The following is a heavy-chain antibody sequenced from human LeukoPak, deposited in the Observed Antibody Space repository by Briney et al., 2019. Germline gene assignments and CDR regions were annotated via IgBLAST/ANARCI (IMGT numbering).Heavy chain of an antibody. CDR3: ARALDL. Sequence: GGSLRLSCVASGFTFSSSQMNWVRQAPGKGLEWVSYISSSGSTIYYADSVKGRFAISRDNAKNSLFLQLNSLRAEDTAVYYCARALDLWGQGTLVTVSS. CDR2: ISSSGSTI. CDR1: GFTFSSSQ. V-gene: IGHV3-48*03. J-gene: IGHJ4*02.